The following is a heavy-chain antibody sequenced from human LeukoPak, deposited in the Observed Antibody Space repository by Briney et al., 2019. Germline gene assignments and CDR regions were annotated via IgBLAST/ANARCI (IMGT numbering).Heavy chain of an antibody. Sequence: PSETLSLTCTVSGGSISSSSYYWGWIRQPPGKGLEWIGSIYYSGSTYYNPSLKSRVTISVDTSKNQFSLKLSSVTAADTAVYYCARHGFDSSSWGKVQDNWFDPWGQGTLVTVSS. CDR3: ARHGFDSSSWGKVQDNWFDP. CDR2: IYYSGST. CDR1: GGSISSSSYY. V-gene: IGHV4-39*01. J-gene: IGHJ5*02. D-gene: IGHD6-13*01.